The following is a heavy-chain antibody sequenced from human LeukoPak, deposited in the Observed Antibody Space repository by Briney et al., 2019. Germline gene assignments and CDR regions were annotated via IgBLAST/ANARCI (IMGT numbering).Heavy chain of an antibody. J-gene: IGHJ4*02. CDR3: AKYRLYAEFGRGLDY. V-gene: IGHV3-23*01. CDR1: GFTFSNYA. Sequence: QPGGSLRLSCAASGFTFSNYAMSWVRQAPGKGLEWVSAISGSGGSTYYADSVKGRFTISRDNSKNTLYLQMNSLRAEDTAVYYCAKYRLYAEFGRGLDYWGQGTLVTVSS. D-gene: IGHD3-10*01. CDR2: ISGSGGST.